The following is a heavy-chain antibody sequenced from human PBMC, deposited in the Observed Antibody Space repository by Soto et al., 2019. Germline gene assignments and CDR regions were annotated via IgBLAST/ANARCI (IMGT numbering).Heavy chain of an antibody. CDR2: INHSGST. V-gene: IGHV4-34*01. J-gene: IGHJ6*02. D-gene: IGHD3-10*01. CDR1: GGSFSGYY. CDR3: ARDKVLLWFGGFSGMDV. Sequence: PSETLSLTCAVYGGSFSGYYWSWIRQPPGKGLEWIGEINHSGSTNYNPSLKSRVTISVDTSKNQFSLKLSSVTAADTAAYYCARDKVLLWFGGFSGMDVWGQGTTVTVSS.